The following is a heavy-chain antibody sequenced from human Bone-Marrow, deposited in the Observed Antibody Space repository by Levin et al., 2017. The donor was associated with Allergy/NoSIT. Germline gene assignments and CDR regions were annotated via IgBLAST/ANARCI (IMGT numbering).Heavy chain of an antibody. D-gene: IGHD2-15*01. V-gene: IGHV4-39*07. Sequence: PSETLSLTCTVSGGSISTNTYYWGWIRQPPGKGLEWIGNIYYSGSTYYNPSLKGRVTISVDTSKNQFSLTLNSVTAADTAVYYCARTSGSWPHVSFDIWGQGTMVAVSS. CDR2: IYYSGST. CDR3: ARTSGSWPHVSFDI. CDR1: GGSISTNTYY. J-gene: IGHJ3*02.